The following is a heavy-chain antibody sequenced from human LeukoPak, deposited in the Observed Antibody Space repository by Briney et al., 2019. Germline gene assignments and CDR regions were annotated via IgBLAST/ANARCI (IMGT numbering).Heavy chain of an antibody. J-gene: IGHJ4*02. CDR1: GGSISSYY. CDR3: ARGKSGSSSFDY. CDR2: IYYSGST. Sequence: KPSETLSLTCTVSGGSISSYYWSWIRQPPGKGLEWIGYIYYSGSTYYNPSLRSRVTISVDTSKNQFSLKLSSVTAADTAVYYCARGKSGSSSFDYWGQGTLVTVSS. V-gene: IGHV4-59*01. D-gene: IGHD6-6*01.